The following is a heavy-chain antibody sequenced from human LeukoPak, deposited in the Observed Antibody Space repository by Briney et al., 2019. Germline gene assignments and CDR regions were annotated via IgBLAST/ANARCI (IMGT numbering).Heavy chain of an antibody. D-gene: IGHD1-26*01. CDR1: GFTFSSYS. J-gene: IGHJ5*02. CDR2: ISSSSSYI. CDR3: AREVVGATGSNWFDP. Sequence: KSGGSLRLSCAASGFTFSSYSMNWVRQAPGKGLEWVASISSSSSYIYYADSVKGRFTISRDNAKNTLYLQMNSLRAEDTAVYFCAREVVGATGSNWFDPWGQGTLVTVSS. V-gene: IGHV3-21*01.